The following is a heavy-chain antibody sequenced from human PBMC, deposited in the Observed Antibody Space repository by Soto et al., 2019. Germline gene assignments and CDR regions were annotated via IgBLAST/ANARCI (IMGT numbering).Heavy chain of an antibody. CDR1: SGSISSSNW. V-gene: IGHV4-4*02. J-gene: IGHJ6*03. D-gene: IGHD3-9*01. Sequence: QVQLQESGPGMVKPSGTLSLTCAVSSGSISSSNWWSWVRQPPGKGLEWIGEIYHSGSTNYNPSLKSRVTISVDKSKNQFALKLSSVTAADTAVYYCARACYDILTGSNPMDVWGKGTTVTVSS. CDR3: ARACYDILTGSNPMDV. CDR2: IYHSGST.